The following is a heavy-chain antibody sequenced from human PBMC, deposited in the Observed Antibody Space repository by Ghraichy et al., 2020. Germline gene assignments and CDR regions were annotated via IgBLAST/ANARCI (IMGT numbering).Heavy chain of an antibody. V-gene: IGHV3-33*01. CDR1: GFTFSSYG. Sequence: GESLNISCAASGFTFSSYGMHWVRQAPGKGLEWVAVIWYDGSNKYYADSVKGRFTISRDNSKNTLYLQMNSLRAEDTAVYYCARDRLDYYDSSGYFNGDYWGQGTLVTVSS. CDR2: IWYDGSNK. J-gene: IGHJ4*02. CDR3: ARDRLDYYDSSGYFNGDY. D-gene: IGHD3-22*01.